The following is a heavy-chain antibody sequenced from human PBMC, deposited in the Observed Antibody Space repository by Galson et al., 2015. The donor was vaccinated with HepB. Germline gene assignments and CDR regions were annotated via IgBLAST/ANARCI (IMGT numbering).Heavy chain of an antibody. D-gene: IGHD4-23*01. V-gene: IGHV3-21*01. CDR3: TRVGGGNPRLHSDY. CDR2: ISSSSSDM. J-gene: IGHJ4*02. CDR1: GFTFSNYT. Sequence: SLRLSCAVSGFTFSNYTMNWVRQAPGKGLQWVSSISSSSSDMYYADSVKGRFTISRDNARNSLYLQMNSLRAEDTALYYCTRVGGGNPRLHSDYWGQGALITVSS.